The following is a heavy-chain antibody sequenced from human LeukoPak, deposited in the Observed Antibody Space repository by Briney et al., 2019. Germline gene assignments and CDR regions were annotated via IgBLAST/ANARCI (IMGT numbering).Heavy chain of an antibody. CDR3: ARVGYDSSGYYTFGD. V-gene: IGHV4/OR15-8*01. CDR2: IHHDGRI. D-gene: IGHD3-22*01. J-gene: IGHJ4*02. Sequence: KTSETLSLTCDVSGGSIDSTNWWNWVRQPPGKGLEWIGEIHHDGRINYNPSLKSRVTLSVDKSKNQFSLRLNSVTAADTAVYYCARVGYDSSGYYTFGDWGQGTLVTVSS. CDR1: GGSIDSTNW.